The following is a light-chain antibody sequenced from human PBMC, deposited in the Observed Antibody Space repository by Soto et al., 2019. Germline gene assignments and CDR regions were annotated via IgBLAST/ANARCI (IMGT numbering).Light chain of an antibody. CDR3: SSYTDSSTL. CDR2: GVS. Sequence: QSALTQPASVSGSPVQSITISCTGTSSDVGSYNYVSWYKQHPGKAPKLMIYGVSDRPSGISSRFSGSKSVNTASLTISGLQTEDEADYSCSSYTDSSTLFGTGTKLTVL. V-gene: IGLV2-14*01. CDR1: SSDVGSYNY. J-gene: IGLJ1*01.